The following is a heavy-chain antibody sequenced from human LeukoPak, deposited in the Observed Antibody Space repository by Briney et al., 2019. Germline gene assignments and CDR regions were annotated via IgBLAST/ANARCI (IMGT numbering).Heavy chain of an antibody. CDR2: MSTSGNS. CDR3: ARESGSMRWFDP. Sequence: GSLRLSCAASGFTFSNAWMSWVRQAPGKGLEWIGRMSTSGNSNYIPSLVSRVTMSVDTSKNQFSLNLSSVTAADTAVYYCARESGSMRWFDPWGQGTLVTVSS. D-gene: IGHD6-25*01. J-gene: IGHJ5*02. CDR1: GFTFSNAW. V-gene: IGHV4-4*07.